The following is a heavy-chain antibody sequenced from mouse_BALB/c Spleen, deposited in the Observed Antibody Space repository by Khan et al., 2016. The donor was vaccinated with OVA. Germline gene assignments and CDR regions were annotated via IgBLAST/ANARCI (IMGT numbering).Heavy chain of an antibody. CDR2: IYPGSGNT. CDR1: GYSFTDHY. J-gene: IGHJ2*01. Sequence: VQLQESGADLARPGASVNLSCKASGYSFTDHYITWVKQKTGQGLEWIGEIYPGSGNTYYNENFKGKASLTADKSSNTAYMQLSSLTSEVSAVYFCARMDTTSFDFWGQGTTLTVSS. CDR3: ARMDTTSFDF. D-gene: IGHD2-3*01. V-gene: IGHV1-77*01.